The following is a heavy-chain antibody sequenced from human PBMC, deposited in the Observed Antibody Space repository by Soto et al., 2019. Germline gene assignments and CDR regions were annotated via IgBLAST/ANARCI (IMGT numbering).Heavy chain of an antibody. V-gene: IGHV4-39*01. CDR3: ARYSGTYYFDF. CDR2: IYYTGST. CDR1: GGSISSSNYY. D-gene: IGHD1-26*01. Sequence: QLQLQESGPGLMKPSETLSLTCTVSGGSISSSNYYWGWIRQPPGKGLEWIGSIYYTGSTYYNPSLNSRVTISVDTSKSQFSLQVTSVTAADTAVYYCARYSGTYYFDFWGQGTLVTVSA. J-gene: IGHJ4*02.